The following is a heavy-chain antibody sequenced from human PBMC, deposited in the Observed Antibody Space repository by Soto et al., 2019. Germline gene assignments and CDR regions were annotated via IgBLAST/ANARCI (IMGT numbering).Heavy chain of an antibody. J-gene: IGHJ4*02. Sequence: EASVKVSCKASGGFNNYAVSWVRQAPGQGLEWMGVTIPELGTSNYAQRLQGRVTITVDKATNTAYLNLTTLTSEDTAIYYCARTSMTRIDYWGQGILVTVSS. CDR3: ARTSMTRIDY. CDR2: TIPELGTS. V-gene: IGHV1-69*10. D-gene: IGHD4-17*01. CDR1: GGFNNYA.